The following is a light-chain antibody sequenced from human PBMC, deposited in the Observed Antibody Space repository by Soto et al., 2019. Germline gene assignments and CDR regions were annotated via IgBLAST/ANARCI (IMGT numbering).Light chain of an antibody. Sequence: DIVMTQSPDSLAVSLGERATINCKSSQNVLHGSNSKNYLAWYQQKPGLPPKLLIYWASTRESGVPDRFSGSGSGTDYTLTISSLQAEDVAVYYCQQYYTSPLTFGGGTKVEIK. J-gene: IGKJ4*01. CDR1: QNVLHGSNSKNY. CDR3: QQYYTSPLT. V-gene: IGKV4-1*01. CDR2: WAS.